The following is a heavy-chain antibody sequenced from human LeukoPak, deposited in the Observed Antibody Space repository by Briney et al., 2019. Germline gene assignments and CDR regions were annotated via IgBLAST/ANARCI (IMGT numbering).Heavy chain of an antibody. CDR1: GGSISSSSYY. J-gene: IGHJ4*02. Sequence: KPSETLSLTCTVAGGSISSSSYYWGWIRQPPGKGLEWIGSIYYSGSTYYNPSLKSRVTISVDTSKNQFSLELSSVTAADTAVYYCARVLRLGVHDYGDQQLDYWGQGTLVTVSS. V-gene: IGHV4-39*07. D-gene: IGHD4-17*01. CDR3: ARVLRLGVHDYGDQQLDY. CDR2: IYYSGST.